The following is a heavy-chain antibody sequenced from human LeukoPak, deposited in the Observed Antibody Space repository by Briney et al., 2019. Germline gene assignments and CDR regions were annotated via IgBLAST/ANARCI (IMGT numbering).Heavy chain of an antibody. CDR2: IWYDGSNK. CDR1: GFTFSSYG. CDR3: AKAFEDFDY. J-gene: IGHJ4*02. V-gene: IGHV3-33*08. Sequence: GGSLRLSCAASGFTFSSYGMHWVRQAPGKGLEWVAVIWYDGSNKYHADSVKGRFTISRGNSKNTLYLQMNSLRAEDTAVYYCAKAFEDFDYWGPGTLVTVSS.